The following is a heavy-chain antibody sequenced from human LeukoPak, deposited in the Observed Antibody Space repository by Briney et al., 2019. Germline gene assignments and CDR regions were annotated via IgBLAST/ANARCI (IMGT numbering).Heavy chain of an antibody. V-gene: IGHV4-59*01. D-gene: IGHD3/OR15-3a*01. J-gene: IGHJ4*02. CDR1: GGSISTYY. CDR2: IYYSGST. CDR3: ARWTRDRDYFDY. Sequence: SETLSLTCSVSGGSISTYYWTWIRQPPGKGLEWIGYIYYSGSTNYNPSLKSRVTISLDTSKNQFSLKLSSVTAADTAVYYCARWTRDRDYFDYWGQGTLVTVSS.